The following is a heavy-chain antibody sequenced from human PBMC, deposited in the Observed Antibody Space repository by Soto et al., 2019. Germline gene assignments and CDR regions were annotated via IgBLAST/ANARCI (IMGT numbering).Heavy chain of an antibody. CDR3: ARDGSYYDSSGYQYYYYGMDV. J-gene: IGHJ6*02. D-gene: IGHD3-22*01. Sequence: ASVKVSCKASGGTFSSYAISWVRQAPGQGLERMGGIIPIFGTANYAQKFQGRVTITADESTSTAYMELSSLRSEDTAVYYCARDGSYYDSSGYQYYYYGMDVWGQGTTVTVSS. CDR2: IIPIFGTA. V-gene: IGHV1-69*13. CDR1: GGTFSSYA.